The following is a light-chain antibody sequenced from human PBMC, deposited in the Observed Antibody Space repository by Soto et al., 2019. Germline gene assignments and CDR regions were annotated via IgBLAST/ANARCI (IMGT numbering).Light chain of an antibody. Sequence: DIVMTQSPLSLPVTPGEPASISCRASQSLLHSNGYNYLDWYLQKPGQSPQLLIYLCSNRASGVPDRLSGSGSGTDFTLKISRVEAEDVGVYYCMQALQSPWTFGQGTKVEIK. CDR2: LCS. V-gene: IGKV2-28*01. J-gene: IGKJ1*01. CDR1: QSLLHSNGYNY. CDR3: MQALQSPWT.